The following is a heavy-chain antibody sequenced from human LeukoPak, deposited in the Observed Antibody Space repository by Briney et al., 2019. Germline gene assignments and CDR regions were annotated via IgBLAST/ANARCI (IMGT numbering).Heavy chain of an antibody. CDR1: GYTFTSYG. Sequence: ASVKVSCKASGYTFTSYGISWVRQAPGQGREWMGWISAYNGNTNYAQKLQGRVTMTTDTSTSTAYMELRSLRSDDTAVYYCARYRSSWYLATFFDYWGQGTLVTVSS. J-gene: IGHJ4*02. CDR3: ARYRSSWYLATFFDY. CDR2: ISAYNGNT. V-gene: IGHV1-18*01. D-gene: IGHD6-13*01.